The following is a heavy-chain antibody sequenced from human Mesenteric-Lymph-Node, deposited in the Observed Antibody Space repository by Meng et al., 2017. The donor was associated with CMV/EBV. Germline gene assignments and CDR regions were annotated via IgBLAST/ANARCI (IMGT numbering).Heavy chain of an antibody. Sequence: ASVKVSCKASGYTFTGYYMHWVRQAPGQGLEWMGWINPNSGGTNYAQKFQGRVTMTRDTSISTAYMELSRLRSDDTAMYYCARSNKKYNWNYGSPFEDWGQGTLVTVSS. J-gene: IGHJ4*02. D-gene: IGHD1-7*01. V-gene: IGHV1-2*02. CDR1: GYTFTGYY. CDR2: INPNSGGT. CDR3: ARSNKKYNWNYGSPFED.